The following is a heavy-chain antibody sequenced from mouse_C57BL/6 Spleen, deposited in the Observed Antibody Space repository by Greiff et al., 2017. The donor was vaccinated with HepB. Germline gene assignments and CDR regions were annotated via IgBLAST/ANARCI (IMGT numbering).Heavy chain of an antibody. D-gene: IGHD3-2*02. CDR3: ARQLRLPGKYFDY. CDR2: IYPGSGST. CDR1: GYTFTSYW. Sequence: QVQLKESGAELVKPGASVKMSCKASGYTFTSYWITWVKQRPGQGLEWIGDIYPGSGSTNYNEKFKSKATLTVDTSSSTAYMQLSSLTSEDSAVYYCARQLRLPGKYFDYWGQGTTLTVSS. J-gene: IGHJ2*01. V-gene: IGHV1-55*01.